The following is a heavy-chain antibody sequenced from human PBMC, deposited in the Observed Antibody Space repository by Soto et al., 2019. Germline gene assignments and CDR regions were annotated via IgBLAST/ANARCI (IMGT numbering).Heavy chain of an antibody. V-gene: IGHV3-66*01. J-gene: IGHJ3*02. CDR2: IYSGGST. Sequence: PGGSLRLSCVTSGFTVSSNYMSWVRQAPGKGLEWVSVIYSGGSTYYADSVKGRFTISRDNSKNTLYLQMNSLRAEDTAVYYCARAIRHYDILTGYSPAAFDIWGQGTMVTVSS. CDR1: GFTVSSNY. D-gene: IGHD3-9*01. CDR3: ARAIRHYDILTGYSPAAFDI.